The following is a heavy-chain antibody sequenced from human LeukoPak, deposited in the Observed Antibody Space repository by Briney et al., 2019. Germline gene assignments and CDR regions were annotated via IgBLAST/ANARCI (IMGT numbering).Heavy chain of an antibody. CDR2: INAGNGNT. V-gene: IGHV1-3*01. J-gene: IGHJ4*02. CDR3: ARDIVGATPQMVDY. Sequence: GASVKVSCKASGYTFTSYAMHWVRQAPGQRLEWMGWINAGNGNTKYSQKFQGRVTITRDTSASTAYMELSSLRSEDTAVYYCARDIVGATPQMVDYWGQGTLVTVSS. D-gene: IGHD1-26*01. CDR1: GYTFTSYA.